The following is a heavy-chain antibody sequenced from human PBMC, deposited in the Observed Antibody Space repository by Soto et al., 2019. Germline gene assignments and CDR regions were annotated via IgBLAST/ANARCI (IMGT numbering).Heavy chain of an antibody. D-gene: IGHD6-13*01. CDR3: TRYRQQMVHWFDP. J-gene: IGHJ5*02. V-gene: IGHV4-34*01. CDR2: INQSGST. CDR1: GGSFSGYY. Sequence: SETLSLTCAVYGGSFSGYYWSWIRQPPGKGLEWIGEINQSGSTNYNPSLKSRVTISVDTSKNQFSLKLSSVTAADTAVYYFTRYRQQMVHWFDPWGQGTLVTV.